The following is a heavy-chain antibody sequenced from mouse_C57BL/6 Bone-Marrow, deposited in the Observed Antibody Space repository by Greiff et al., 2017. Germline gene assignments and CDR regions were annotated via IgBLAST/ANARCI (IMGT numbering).Heavy chain of an antibody. V-gene: IGHV1-18*01. J-gene: IGHJ2*01. CDR2: INPNNGGT. Sequence: EVQLQQSGPELVKPGASVKIPCKASGYTFTDYNMDWVKQSHGKSLEWIGDINPNNGGTIYNQKFKGKATLTVDKSSSTAYMKLRSLTSEDTAVYCGGRSGCGWRYYFDYWGKGTTLTVSS. D-gene: IGHD2-3*01. CDR3: GRSGCGWRYYFDY. CDR1: GYTFTDYN.